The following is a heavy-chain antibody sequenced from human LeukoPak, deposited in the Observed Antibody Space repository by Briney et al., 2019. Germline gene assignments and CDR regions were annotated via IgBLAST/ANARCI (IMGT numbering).Heavy chain of an antibody. Sequence: GGSLRLSCGASGFIFGRYVMHWVRQPPGKGLEWVSRISHDGSVTNYADSVKGRFTVSRDNAKNTLYLQMNSLRAEDTAVYYCARDWYHAIDYWGQGTLVTVSS. V-gene: IGHV3-74*01. D-gene: IGHD2-2*01. CDR1: GFIFGRYV. CDR2: ISHDGSVT. J-gene: IGHJ4*02. CDR3: ARDWYHAIDY.